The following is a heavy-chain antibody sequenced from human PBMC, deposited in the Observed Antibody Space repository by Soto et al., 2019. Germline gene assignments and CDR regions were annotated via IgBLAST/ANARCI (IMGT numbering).Heavy chain of an antibody. CDR3: ARGPPGGHWFDP. CDR2: INHSGST. CDR1: GGSFSGYY. Sequence: QVQLQQWGAGLLKPSETLSLTCAVYGGSFSGYYWSWIRQPPGKGLEWIGEINHSGSTNYNPSLKSRVTISVDTSKNQFSLKLSSVTAADTAVYYCARGPPGGHWFDPWGQGTLVTVSS. D-gene: IGHD3-10*01. J-gene: IGHJ5*02. V-gene: IGHV4-34*01.